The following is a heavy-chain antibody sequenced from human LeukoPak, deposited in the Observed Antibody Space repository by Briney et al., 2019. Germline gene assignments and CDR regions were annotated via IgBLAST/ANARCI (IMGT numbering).Heavy chain of an antibody. D-gene: IGHD2-2*01. Sequence: ASVKVSCKASGGTFSSYAISWVRQAPGQGLEWMGRIIPILGIANYAQKFQGRVTITADKSTSTAYMELSSLRSEDTAVYYCARDRNKYQLAFDYWGQGTLVTVSS. J-gene: IGHJ4*02. CDR2: IIPILGIA. CDR1: GGTFSSYA. V-gene: IGHV1-69*04. CDR3: ARDRNKYQLAFDY.